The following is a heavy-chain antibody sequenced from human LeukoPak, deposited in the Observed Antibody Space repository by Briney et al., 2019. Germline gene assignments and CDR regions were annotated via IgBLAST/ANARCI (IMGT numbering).Heavy chain of an antibody. Sequence: PGGSLRLSCAASGFTFSSYAMSWVRQAPGKGLGWVSAISGSGGSTYYADSVKGRFTISRDNSKNTLYLQMNSLRAEDTAVYYCAKAFYDSSGPTNWGQGTLVTVSS. J-gene: IGHJ4*02. D-gene: IGHD3-22*01. CDR2: ISGSGGST. CDR1: GFTFSSYA. CDR3: AKAFYDSSGPTN. V-gene: IGHV3-23*01.